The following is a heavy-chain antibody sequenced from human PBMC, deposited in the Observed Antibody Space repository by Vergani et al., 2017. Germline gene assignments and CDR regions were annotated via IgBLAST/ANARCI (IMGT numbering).Heavy chain of an antibody. CDR1: GGTFSSYA. V-gene: IGHV1-69*04. Sequence: QVQLVQSGAEVKKPGSSVKVSCKASGGTFSSYAISWVRQAPGQGLEWMGRIIPILGIANYAQKFQGRVTIIADKSTSTAYMELSSLRSEDTAVYYCARHMGLYYYYGMDVWGQGTTVTVSS. CDR3: ARHMGLYYYYGMDV. D-gene: IGHD1-26*01. J-gene: IGHJ6*02. CDR2: IIPILGIA.